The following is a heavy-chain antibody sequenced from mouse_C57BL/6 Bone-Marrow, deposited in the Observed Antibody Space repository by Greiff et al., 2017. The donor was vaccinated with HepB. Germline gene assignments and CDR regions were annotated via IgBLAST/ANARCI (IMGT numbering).Heavy chain of an antibody. Sequence: EVQLQQSGPELVKPGASVKISCKASGYTFTDYYMNWVKQSHGKSLEWIGDINPNNGGTSYNQKFKGKATLTVDKSSSTAYMELRSLTSEDSAVYYCARENWDYGSFDYWGQGTTLTVSS. CDR2: INPNNGGT. D-gene: IGHD1-1*01. CDR3: ARENWDYGSFDY. V-gene: IGHV1-26*01. J-gene: IGHJ2*01. CDR1: GYTFTDYY.